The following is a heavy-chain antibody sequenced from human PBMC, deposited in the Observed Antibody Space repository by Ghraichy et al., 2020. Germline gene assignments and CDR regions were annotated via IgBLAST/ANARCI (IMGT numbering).Heavy chain of an antibody. CDR1: GKSLTEAS. CDR2: FDPEDGET. J-gene: IGHJ5*02. D-gene: IGHD1-26*01. Sequence: ASVKVSRKVSGKSLTEASMHWVRQAPGKGLEWLGGFDPEDGETIYAQKFQDRVTLTEDTSTDTAYMELSSLRSEDTAVYYCTKLSGSYLGRGWFDPWGQGSLVTVSS. V-gene: IGHV1-24*01. CDR3: TKLSGSYLGRGWFDP.